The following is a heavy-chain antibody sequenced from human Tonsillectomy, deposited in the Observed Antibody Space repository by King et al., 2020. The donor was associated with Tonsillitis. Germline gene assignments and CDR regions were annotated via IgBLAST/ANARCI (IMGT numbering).Heavy chain of an antibody. CDR2: IRQDGSEK. V-gene: IGHV3-7*01. CDR1: GFTFSSNW. D-gene: IGHD6-25*01. J-gene: IGHJ2*01. Sequence: VQLVESGGGLVQPGGSLRLSCAASGFTFSSNWMTWVRQAPGKGLEWVANIRQDGSEKYYVDSVKGRFIISRDNAKNSLYLQMNSLTAEDTAVYYCARRGAAANGWYFDLWGRGTLVTVSS. CDR3: ARRGAAANGWYFDL.